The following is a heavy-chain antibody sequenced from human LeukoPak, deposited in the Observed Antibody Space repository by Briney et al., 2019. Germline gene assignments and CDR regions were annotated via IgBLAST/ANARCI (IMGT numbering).Heavy chain of an antibody. CDR1: GYTFIGYY. V-gene: IGHV1-2*02. CDR3: ARYYDSSGYPFDY. Sequence: ASVNVSCKASGYTFIGYYMHWVRQAPGQGLEWMGWINPNSGGTNYAQKFQGRVTMTRDTSISTAYMELSRLRSDDTAVYYCARYYDSSGYPFDYWGQGTLVTVSS. CDR2: INPNSGGT. J-gene: IGHJ4*02. D-gene: IGHD3-22*01.